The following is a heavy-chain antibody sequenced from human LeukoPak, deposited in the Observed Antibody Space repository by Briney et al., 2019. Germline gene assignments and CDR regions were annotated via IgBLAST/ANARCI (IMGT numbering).Heavy chain of an antibody. CDR1: AFTFDDYA. J-gene: IGHJ6*02. Sequence: GGSPTLSSAPSAFTFDDYAMHWVRQAPRNRLQWVSLISWDGGSTYYADSVKGRFTISRDNSKNSLYLQMNSLRTEDTALYYCAKDIKYNWNDDYYYGMDVWGQGTTVTVSS. V-gene: IGHV3-43*02. CDR2: ISWDGGST. CDR3: AKDIKYNWNDDYYYGMDV. D-gene: IGHD1-20*01.